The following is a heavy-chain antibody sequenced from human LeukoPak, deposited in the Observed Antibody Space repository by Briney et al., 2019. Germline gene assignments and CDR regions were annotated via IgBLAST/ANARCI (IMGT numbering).Heavy chain of an antibody. Sequence: PGGSLRLSCAPPGFTFSDYWMSWVRQAPGKGLEWVANIKQDGNEIYYVDSVKGRFTISRDNAKNSLYLQMNSLRAEDTAVYYCARAGGRARLTYWGQGTLVTVSS. CDR3: ARAGGRARLTY. CDR1: GFTFSDYW. CDR2: IKQDGNEI. J-gene: IGHJ4*02. D-gene: IGHD1-26*01. V-gene: IGHV3-7*01.